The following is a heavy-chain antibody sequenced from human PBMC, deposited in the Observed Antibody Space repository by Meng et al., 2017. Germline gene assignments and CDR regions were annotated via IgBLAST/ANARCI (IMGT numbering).Heavy chain of an antibody. Sequence: GESLKISCAASGFTFSSYEMNWVRQAPGKGLEWVSYISSSGSTIYYADSVKGRFTISRDNAKNSLYLQMNSLRAEDTAVYYCARDLYCTNGVCYVFDYWGQGTLVTVSS. CDR2: ISSSGSTI. J-gene: IGHJ4*02. CDR3: ARDLYCTNGVCYVFDY. D-gene: IGHD2-8*01. V-gene: IGHV3-48*03. CDR1: GFTFSSYE.